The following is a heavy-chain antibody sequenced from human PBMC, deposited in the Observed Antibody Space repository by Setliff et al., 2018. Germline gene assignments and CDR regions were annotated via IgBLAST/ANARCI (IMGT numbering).Heavy chain of an antibody. J-gene: IGHJ6*03. D-gene: IGHD3-3*01. CDR1: GYTFTTHG. CDR3: ARGGVIITIFGVVTSDYYYYMDV. V-gene: IGHV7-4-1*02. Sequence: ASVKVSCKASGYTFTTHGISWVRQAPGQGLEWMGWINTNTGNPTYAQGFTGRFVFSLDTSVSTTYLQISSLKAEDTAVYYCARGGVIITIFGVVTSDYYYYMDVWGTGTTVTVSS. CDR2: INTNTGNP.